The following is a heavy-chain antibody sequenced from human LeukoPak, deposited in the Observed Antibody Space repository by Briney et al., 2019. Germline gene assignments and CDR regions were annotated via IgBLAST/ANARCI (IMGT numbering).Heavy chain of an antibody. D-gene: IGHD3-22*01. J-gene: IGHJ4*02. V-gene: IGHV3-23*01. CDR1: GFTFSSYA. CDR2: ISGSGDNT. CDR3: AKDLRTGLVVIGFDY. Sequence: GGSLRLSCAASGFTFSSYAMSWVRQAPGKGLEWVSAISGSGDNTYYADSVKGRFTISRDNSKNTLYLQMNSLRAEDTAVYYCAKDLRTGLVVIGFDYWGQGTLVTVSS.